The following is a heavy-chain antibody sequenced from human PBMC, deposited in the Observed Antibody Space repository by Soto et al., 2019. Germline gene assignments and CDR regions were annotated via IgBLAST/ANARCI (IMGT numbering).Heavy chain of an antibody. CDR1: GFTFSSYA. CDR2: ISYDGSNK. V-gene: IGHV3-30-3*01. J-gene: IGHJ4*02. CDR3: ARDGWILSGLYFAY. D-gene: IGHD2-2*03. Sequence: PGGSLRLSCAASGFTFSSYAMHWVRQAPGKGLEWVAVISYDGSNKYYADSVKGRFTISRDNSKNTLYLQMNSLRAEDTAVYYCARDGWILSGLYFAYWGQGTLVTVSS.